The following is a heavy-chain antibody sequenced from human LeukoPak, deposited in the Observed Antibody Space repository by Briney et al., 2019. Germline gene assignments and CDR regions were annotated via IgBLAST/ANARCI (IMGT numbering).Heavy chain of an antibody. CDR1: GGSISSYY. D-gene: IGHD3-10*01. J-gene: IGHJ3*02. V-gene: IGHV4-59*01. Sequence: SETLSLTCTVSGGSISSYYWSWIRQPPGKGLEWIGYIYYSGSTNYNPSLTSRVTISVDTSKNQFSLKLSSVTAADTAVYYCARDASDYYGSGDDAFDIWGQGTMVTVSS. CDR3: ARDASDYYGSGDDAFDI. CDR2: IYYSGST.